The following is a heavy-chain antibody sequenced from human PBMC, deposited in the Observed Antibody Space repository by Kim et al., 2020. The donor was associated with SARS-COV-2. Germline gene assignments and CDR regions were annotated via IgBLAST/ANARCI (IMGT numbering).Heavy chain of an antibody. Sequence: GGSLRLSCAASGFTFSSYAMNRVREAPGQGPDWVSATSGSGITIKYSDSVKGRFTMSRANSKNTLYLQMSSLRAEDTAIYYCAREGNWYFDLWCQGTLVTVSA. D-gene: IGHD1-26*01. V-gene: IGHV3-23*01. CDR1: GFTFSSYA. J-gene: IGHJ2*01. CDR3: AREGNWYFDL. CDR2: TSGSGITI.